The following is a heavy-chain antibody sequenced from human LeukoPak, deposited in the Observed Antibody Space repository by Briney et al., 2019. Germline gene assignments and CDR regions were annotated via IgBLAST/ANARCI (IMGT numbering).Heavy chain of an antibody. D-gene: IGHD6-13*01. V-gene: IGHV4-30-2*01. J-gene: IGHJ3*02. Sequence: PSETLSLTCAVSGGSISSGGYSWSWIRQPPGKGLEWIGYIYHSGSTYYNPSLKSRVTISVDRSKNQFSLKLSSVTAADTAVYYCARAGYSSSWAASDAFDIWGQGTLVTVSS. CDR3: ARAGYSSSWAASDAFDI. CDR2: IYHSGST. CDR1: GGSISSGGYS.